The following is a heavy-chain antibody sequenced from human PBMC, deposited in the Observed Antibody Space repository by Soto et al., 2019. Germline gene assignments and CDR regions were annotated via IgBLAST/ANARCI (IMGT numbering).Heavy chain of an antibody. J-gene: IGHJ4*02. D-gene: IGHD6-6*01. CDR3: ARDISIAAGTFDY. CDR1: GFTVSSNY. CDR2: IYSGGST. Sequence: GGSLRLSCAASGFTVSSNYMSWVRQAPGKGLEWVSVIYSGGSTYYADSVKGRFTISRDNSKNTLYLQMNSLRAEDTAVYYCARDISIAAGTFDYWGQGTLVTVSS. V-gene: IGHV3-53*01.